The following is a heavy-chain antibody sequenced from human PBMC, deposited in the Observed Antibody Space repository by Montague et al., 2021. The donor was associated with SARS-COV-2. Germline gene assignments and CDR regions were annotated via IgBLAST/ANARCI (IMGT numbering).Heavy chain of an antibody. V-gene: IGHV4-61*02. CDR2: IYTSGST. CDR1: GGSISSGSYY. Sequence: TLSLICTVSGGSISSGSYYWSWIRQPAGKGLEWIGRIYTSGSTNYNPSLKSRVTIPVDTSKNQFSLKLSSVTAADTAVYYCARVGVGTMVRGVIPAYYYYGMDVWGQGTTVTVSS. CDR3: ARVGVGTMVRGVIPAYYYYGMDV. D-gene: IGHD3-10*01. J-gene: IGHJ6*02.